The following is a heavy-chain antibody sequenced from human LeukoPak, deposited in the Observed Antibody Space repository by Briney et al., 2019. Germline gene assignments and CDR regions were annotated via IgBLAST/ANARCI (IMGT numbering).Heavy chain of an antibody. CDR1: GGTFTSYA. V-gene: IGHV1-69*01. CDR2: IIPIFGTA. D-gene: IGHD2-2*01. CDR3: ARGVVPAADYYYYGMDV. J-gene: IGHJ6*02. Sequence: SVKVSCKASGGTFTSYAISWVRQAPGQGLEWMGGIIPIFGTANYAQEFQGRVTITADESTSTAYMELSSLGSEDTAVYYCARGVVPAADYYYYGMDVWGQGTTVTVSS.